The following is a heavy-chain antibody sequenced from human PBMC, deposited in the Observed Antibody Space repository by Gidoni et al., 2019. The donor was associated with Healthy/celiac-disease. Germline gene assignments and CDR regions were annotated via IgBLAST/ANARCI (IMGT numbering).Heavy chain of an antibody. CDR1: GFTFTSYY. D-gene: IGHD3-10*01. CDR2: INPSGGST. V-gene: IGHV1-46*03. Sequence: QVQLVQSGAEVKKPGPSVNVSCKASGFTFTSYYMHWVRQAPGQGLEWMGIINPSGGSTSYAQKFQGRVTMTRDTSTSTVYMELSSLRSEDTAVYYCARSPWTPSGDHGVWFDTWGQGTLVTVSS. CDR3: ARSPWTPSGDHGVWFDT. J-gene: IGHJ5*02.